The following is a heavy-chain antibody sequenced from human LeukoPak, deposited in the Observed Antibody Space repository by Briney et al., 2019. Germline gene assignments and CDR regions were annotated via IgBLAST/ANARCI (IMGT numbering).Heavy chain of an antibody. CDR2: IWYDGSNK. J-gene: IGHJ4*02. CDR1: GFTFSSYG. V-gene: IGHV3-33*01. CDR3: AREYTSSSWPFGFDY. D-gene: IGHD6-13*01. Sequence: GGSLRLSCAASGFTFSSYGMHWVRQAPGKGLEWVAVIWYDGSNKYYADSVKGRFTISRDNSKNTLYLQMNSLRAEDTAVYYCAREYTSSSWPFGFDYWGQGTLVTVSS.